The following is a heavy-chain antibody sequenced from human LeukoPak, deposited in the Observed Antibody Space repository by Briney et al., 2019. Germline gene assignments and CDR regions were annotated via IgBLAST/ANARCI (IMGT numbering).Heavy chain of an antibody. Sequence: SETLSLTCTVSGGSISSYYWSWIRQPPGKGLEWIGYIYTSGSTNYNPSLKSRVTISVDTSKNQFSLKLSSVTAADTAVYYCARHQESITMVRGVIRYYYYMDVWGKGTTVTVYS. V-gene: IGHV4-4*09. J-gene: IGHJ6*03. CDR3: ARHQESITMVRGVIRYYYYMDV. CDR1: GGSISSYY. D-gene: IGHD3-10*01. CDR2: IYTSGST.